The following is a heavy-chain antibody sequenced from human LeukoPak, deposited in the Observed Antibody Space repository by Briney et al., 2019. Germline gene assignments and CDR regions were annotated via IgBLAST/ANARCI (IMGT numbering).Heavy chain of an antibody. D-gene: IGHD3-10*01. J-gene: IGHJ3*02. CDR1: GFTFSDYY. Sequence: KSGGSLRLSCAASGFTFSDYYMRWHGQAQGKGLEWVSYISSSGSNIYYADSVKGRFTISRDNAKNSLYLQMNSLRAEDTAVYYCGRGDRLAFDIWGQGTMVTVSS. CDR2: ISSSGSNI. CDR3: GRGDRLAFDI. V-gene: IGHV3-11*04.